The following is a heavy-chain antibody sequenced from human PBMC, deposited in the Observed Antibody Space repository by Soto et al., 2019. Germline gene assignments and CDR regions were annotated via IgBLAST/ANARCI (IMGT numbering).Heavy chain of an antibody. CDR1: GFTFSSYS. CDR3: AREFPIAAAGTGFDY. D-gene: IGHD6-13*01. V-gene: IGHV3-21*01. J-gene: IGHJ4*02. Sequence: GGSLRLSCAASGFTFSSYSMNWVRQAPGEGLEWVSSISSSSSYIYYADSVKGRFTISRDNAKNSLYLQMNSLRAEDTAVYYCAREFPIAAAGTGFDYWGQGTLVTVSS. CDR2: ISSSSSYI.